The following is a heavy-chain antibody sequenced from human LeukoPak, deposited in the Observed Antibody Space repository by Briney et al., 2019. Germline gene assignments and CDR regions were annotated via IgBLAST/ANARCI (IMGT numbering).Heavy chain of an antibody. V-gene: IGHV4-59*01. CDR1: GGSISTYY. J-gene: IGHJ3*02. D-gene: IGHD1-26*01. Sequence: SETLSLTCTVSGGSISTYYWSWIRQPPGKGLEWIGYIYYSGSTNYDPSLKSRVTISVDMSKNEFSLKLTSVTAADTAVYYCTRAGVVGATNAFDIWGQGTIVTVSS. CDR2: IYYSGST. CDR3: TRAGVVGATNAFDI.